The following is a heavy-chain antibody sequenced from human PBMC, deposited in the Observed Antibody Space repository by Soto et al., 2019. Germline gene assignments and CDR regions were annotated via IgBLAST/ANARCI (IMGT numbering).Heavy chain of an antibody. Sequence: GGSLRLSCAASGFTFSSYSMNWVRQAPGKGLEWVSSISSSSSYIYYADSVKGRFTISRDNAKNSLYLQMNSLRAEDTAVYYCARSYYDILTGPPRYWGQGSLVTVSS. CDR2: ISSSSSYI. CDR1: GFTFSSYS. J-gene: IGHJ4*02. V-gene: IGHV3-21*01. D-gene: IGHD3-9*01. CDR3: ARSYYDILTGPPRY.